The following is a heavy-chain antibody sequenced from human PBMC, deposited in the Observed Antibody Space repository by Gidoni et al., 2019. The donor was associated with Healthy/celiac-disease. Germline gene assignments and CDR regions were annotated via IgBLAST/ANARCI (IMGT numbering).Heavy chain of an antibody. CDR2: ISYDGSNK. D-gene: IGHD3-9*01. CDR3: ARDLDDILTGYSLDY. V-gene: IGHV3-30-3*01. J-gene: IGHJ4*02. Sequence: QVQLVESGGGVVQTGRSLRLSCAAPGLTFSSYSMHWVRQAPGKGLELVAVISYDGSNKYYADSVKGRFTISRDNYKNTLYLQMNSLRAEDTAVYYCARDLDDILTGYSLDYWGQGTLVTVSS. CDR1: GLTFSSYS.